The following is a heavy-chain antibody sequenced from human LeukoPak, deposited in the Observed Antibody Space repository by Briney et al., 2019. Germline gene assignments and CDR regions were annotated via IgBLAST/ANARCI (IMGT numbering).Heavy chain of an antibody. V-gene: IGHV3-21*01. CDR1: GFTFSSYS. D-gene: IGHD2-15*01. Sequence: GGSLRLSCAASGFTFSSYSMNWVRQAPGKGLEWVSSISSSSSYIYYADSVKGRFTISRDNAKNSLYLQMNSLRAEDTAVYYCARDCSGGSCYFSDAFDIWGQGTMVTVS. CDR3: ARDCSGGSCYFSDAFDI. CDR2: ISSSSSYI. J-gene: IGHJ3*02.